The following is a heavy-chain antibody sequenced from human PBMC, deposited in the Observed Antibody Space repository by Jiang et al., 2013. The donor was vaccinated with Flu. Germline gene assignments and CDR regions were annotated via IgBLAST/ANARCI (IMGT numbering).Heavy chain of an antibody. D-gene: IGHD5-24*01. J-gene: IGHJ4*02. CDR3: ARDGYTFDY. Sequence: LLKPSETLSLTCTVSGGSISTYYWSWIRQSPGKGLEWIGYIYYSGSTNYNPSLNSRVTISVDTSKNQFSLNLSSVTAADTAVYYCARDGYTFDYWGQGILVTVSS. CDR2: IYYSGST. V-gene: IGHV4-59*01. CDR1: GGSISTYY.